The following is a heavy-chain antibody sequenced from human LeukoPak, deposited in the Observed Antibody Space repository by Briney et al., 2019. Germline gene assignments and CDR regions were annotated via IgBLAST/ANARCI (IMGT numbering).Heavy chain of an antibody. J-gene: IGHJ3*02. Sequence: GGSLRLSCAASGFTFSGSAMHWVRQASGKGLEWVGRIRSRANSYATAYAASVKGRFTISRDDSKNTAYLQMSSLKTEDTAVYYCARVEGWYGDAFDIWGQGTMVTVSS. CDR1: GFTFSGSA. CDR3: ARVEGWYGDAFDI. D-gene: IGHD6-19*01. V-gene: IGHV3-73*01. CDR2: IRSRANSYAT.